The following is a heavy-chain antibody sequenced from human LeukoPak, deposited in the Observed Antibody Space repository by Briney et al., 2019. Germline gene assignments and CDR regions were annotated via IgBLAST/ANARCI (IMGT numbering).Heavy chain of an antibody. CDR3: APDLRGSAWSLDD. Sequence: GGSLRLSCAASGFPFSNYAMSWVRQAPGKGLGWVSLISGSGDTAYYLDSVKGRFTISRDNAKNTLSLQMNSLRAEDTAVYYCAPDLRGSAWSLDDWGQGTLVTVSS. CDR2: ISGSGDTA. V-gene: IGHV3-23*01. D-gene: IGHD6-13*01. CDR1: GFPFSNYA. J-gene: IGHJ4*02.